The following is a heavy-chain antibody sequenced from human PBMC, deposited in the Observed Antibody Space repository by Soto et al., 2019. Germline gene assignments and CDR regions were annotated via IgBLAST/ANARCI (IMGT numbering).Heavy chain of an antibody. Sequence: GGSLRLSCAASGFTFSSYAMHWVRQAPGKGLEWVAVISYDGSNKYYADSVKGRFTISRDNSKNTLYLQMNSLRAEDTAVYYCARRDYGDYGAVEGMDVWGQGTTVTVSS. CDR2: ISYDGSNK. J-gene: IGHJ6*02. CDR1: GFTFSSYA. V-gene: IGHV3-30-3*01. D-gene: IGHD4-17*01. CDR3: ARRDYGDYGAVEGMDV.